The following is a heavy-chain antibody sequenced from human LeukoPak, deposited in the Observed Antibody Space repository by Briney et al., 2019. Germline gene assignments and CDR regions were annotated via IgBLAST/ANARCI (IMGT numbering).Heavy chain of an antibody. Sequence: GGSLRLSCAASGFTVSSNYMSWVRQAPGKGLEWVSVIYSGGSTYYADSVKGRFTISRDNSKNTLYLQMNSLRAEDTAVYYCAGDWSSGWQGTFYYYGMDVWGQGTTVTVSS. CDR2: IYSGGST. V-gene: IGHV3-66*01. CDR1: GFTVSSNY. J-gene: IGHJ6*02. CDR3: AGDWSSGWQGTFYYYGMDV. D-gene: IGHD6-19*01.